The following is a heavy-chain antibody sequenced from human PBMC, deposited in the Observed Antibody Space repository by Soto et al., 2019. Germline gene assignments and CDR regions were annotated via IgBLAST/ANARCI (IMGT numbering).Heavy chain of an antibody. J-gene: IGHJ4*02. CDR3: ARDGGGEFNLDY. CDR2: ISYDGSNK. CDR1: GFTFSSYA. Sequence: ESGGGVVQPGRSLRLSCAASGFTFSSYAMHWVRQAPGKGLEWVAVISYDGSNKYYADSVKGRFTISRDNSKNTLYLQMNSLRAEDTAVYYCARDGGGEFNLDYWGQGTLVTVSS. V-gene: IGHV3-30-3*01. D-gene: IGHD3-16*01.